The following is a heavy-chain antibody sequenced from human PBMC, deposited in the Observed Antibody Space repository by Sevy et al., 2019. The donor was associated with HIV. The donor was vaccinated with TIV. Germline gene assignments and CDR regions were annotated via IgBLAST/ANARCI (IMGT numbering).Heavy chain of an antibody. CDR2: IYYNGRT. Sequence: SETLSLTCTVSGDSISGYYWSCIRQSPGKGLQWIGYIYYNGRTNYDPSLKSRVTISADTSKNQFSLKLSSVTATDTAIYYCARASADYYYAMDVWGQGTQVSVSS. CDR3: ARASADYYYAMDV. D-gene: IGHD6-6*01. V-gene: IGHV4-59*01. CDR1: GDSISGYY. J-gene: IGHJ6*02.